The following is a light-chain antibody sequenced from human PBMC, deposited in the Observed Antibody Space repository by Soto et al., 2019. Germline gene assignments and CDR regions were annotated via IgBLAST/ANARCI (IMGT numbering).Light chain of an antibody. V-gene: IGKV1-5*01. CDR2: DAS. J-gene: IGKJ5*01. CDR3: QQSYSTPIT. CDR1: QRLTSW. Sequence: DIQMTQSPSTLSASVGDRVTITCRASQRLTSWLAWYQQRPGKAPQLLIFDASNLESGVPSRFSGSGSGTEFTLTISSLQPEDFATYYCQQSYSTPITFGQGTRLEIK.